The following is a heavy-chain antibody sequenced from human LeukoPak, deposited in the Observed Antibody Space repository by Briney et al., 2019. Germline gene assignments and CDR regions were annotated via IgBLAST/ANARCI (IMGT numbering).Heavy chain of an antibody. CDR1: GFTVSSNY. J-gene: IGHJ4*02. V-gene: IGHV3-53*01. D-gene: IGHD6-19*01. CDR3: AKGGIAVADFDY. Sequence: GGSLRLSCAASGFTVSSNYMSWVRQAPGKGLEWVSIIYSGGSTFYADSVKGRFTISRDNSKNTLYLQMNSLRAEDTAVYYCAKGGIAVADFDYWGQGTLVTVSS. CDR2: IYSGGST.